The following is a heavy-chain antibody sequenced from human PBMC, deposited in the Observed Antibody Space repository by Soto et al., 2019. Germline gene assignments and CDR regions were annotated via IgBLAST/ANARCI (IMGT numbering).Heavy chain of an antibody. V-gene: IGHV1-69*05. CDR1: GGTFSSYA. CDR3: ARGRRHRGHYDFWSDYYYMDV. J-gene: IGHJ6*03. Sequence: SVKVSCKASGGTFSSYAISWVRQAPGQGLEWMGWIIPIYGTTNYAQKLQGRVTITTDTSTSTAYMELRSLRSDDTAVYYCARGRRHRGHYDFWSDYYYMDVWGKGTTVTVSS. D-gene: IGHD3-3*01. CDR2: IIPIYGTT.